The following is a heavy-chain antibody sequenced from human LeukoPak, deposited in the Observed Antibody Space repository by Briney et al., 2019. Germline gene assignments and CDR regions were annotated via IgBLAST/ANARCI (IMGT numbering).Heavy chain of an antibody. Sequence: PSETLSLTCAVYGGSFSGYYWSWIRQPPGKGLEWIGEINHSGSTNYNPSLKSRVHISVDTSKNQFSLKLSSVTAADTAVYYCARGYYGSGSYSIYYYSYMDVWGKGTTVTVSS. CDR2: INHSGST. J-gene: IGHJ6*03. D-gene: IGHD3-10*01. V-gene: IGHV4-34*01. CDR3: ARGYYGSGSYSIYYYSYMDV. CDR1: GGSFSGYY.